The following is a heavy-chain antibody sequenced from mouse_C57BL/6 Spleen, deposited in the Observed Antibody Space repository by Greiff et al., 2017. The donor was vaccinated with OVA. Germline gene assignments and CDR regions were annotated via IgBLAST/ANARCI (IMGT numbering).Heavy chain of an antibody. CDR2: IDPSGSYT. J-gene: IGHJ4*01. CDR1: GYTFTSYW. CDR3: ARKDGSSYDYAMDY. V-gene: IGHV1-59*01. D-gene: IGHD1-1*01. Sequence: QVQLKQPGAELVRPGTSVKLSCTASGYTFTSYWMHWVKQRPGQGLEWIGVIDPSGSYTNYTDKFKGKATLTVDTSSSTPYMQLSSLTSEDAAVYYCARKDGSSYDYAMDYWGQGTSVTVSS.